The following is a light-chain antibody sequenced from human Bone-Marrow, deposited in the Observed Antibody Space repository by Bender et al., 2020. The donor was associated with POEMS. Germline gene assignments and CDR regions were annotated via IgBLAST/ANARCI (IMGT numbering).Light chain of an antibody. V-gene: IGLV2-14*03. CDR2: DVS. CDR1: SSDVGGYNL. J-gene: IGLJ3*02. CDR3: CSYTRSSTLV. Sequence: QSALTQPASVSGSPGQSITISCTGTSSDVGGYNLVFWYQQHPGKAPKLMIYDVSSRPSGVSNRFSGSKSGNSASLTISGLQAEDEADYYCCSYTRSSTLVFGGGTKLTVL.